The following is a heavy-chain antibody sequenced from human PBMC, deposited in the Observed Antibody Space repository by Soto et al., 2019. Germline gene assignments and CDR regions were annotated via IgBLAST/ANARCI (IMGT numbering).Heavy chain of an antibody. Sequence: SETLSRTCDVSYYSINSNYYWLWIRHPPWKGLEWIGAIHHSGTTYYTPSLKSRVTISMETSKNHFYLKLTSMTATETAMYYCARGLYGANFAYWGQGTPVTVSS. CDR3: ARGLYGANFAY. J-gene: IGHJ4*02. D-gene: IGHD4-17*01. V-gene: IGHV4-38-2*01. CDR2: IHHSGTT. CDR1: YYSINSNYY.